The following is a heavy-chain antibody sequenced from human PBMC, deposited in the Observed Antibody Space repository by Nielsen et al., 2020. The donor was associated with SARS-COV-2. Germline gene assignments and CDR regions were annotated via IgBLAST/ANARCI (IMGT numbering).Heavy chain of an antibody. CDR3: ARYLTTLTPGRDYFDY. CDR2: ISAYNGNT. V-gene: IGHV1-18*04. CDR1: GYTFTSYG. J-gene: IGHJ4*02. D-gene: IGHD4-17*01. Sequence: ASVKVSCKASGYTFTSYGISWVRQAPGQGLEWMGWISAYNGNTNYAQKLQGRVTMTTDTSTSTAYMELRSLRSDDTAVYYCARYLTTLTPGRDYFDYWGQGTLVTVSS.